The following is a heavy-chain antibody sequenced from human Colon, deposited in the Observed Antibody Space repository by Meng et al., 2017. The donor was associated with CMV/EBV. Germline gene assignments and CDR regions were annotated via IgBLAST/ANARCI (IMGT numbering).Heavy chain of an antibody. CDR2: IIPIFGTA. J-gene: IGHJ4*02. CDR1: GGTFSSYA. CDR3: ARQNGGNSPYYFDY. D-gene: IGHD4-23*01. Sequence: SVKVSSKASGGTFSSYAISWVRQAPGQGLEWMGGIIPIFGTANYAQKFQGRVTITTDESTSTAYMELSSLRSEDTAVYYCARQNGGNSPYYFDYWGQGTLVTVSS. V-gene: IGHV1-69*05.